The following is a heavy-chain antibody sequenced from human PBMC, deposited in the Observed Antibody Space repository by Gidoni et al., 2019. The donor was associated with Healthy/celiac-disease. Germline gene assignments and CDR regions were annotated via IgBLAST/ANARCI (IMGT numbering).Heavy chain of an antibody. J-gene: IGHJ4*02. D-gene: IGHD3-10*01. V-gene: IGHV3-15*01. CDR1: GFTFCNAW. CDR2: IKSKTDGGTT. Sequence: EVQLVESGGGLVKPGGSLRLSCEASGFTFCNAWMSWVRQAPGKGLEWVGRIKSKTDGGTTDYAAPVKGRFTISRDDSKNTLYLQMNSLKTEDTAVYYCTTDVDYYGSGSYFYWGQGTLVTVSS. CDR3: TTDVDYYGSGSYFY.